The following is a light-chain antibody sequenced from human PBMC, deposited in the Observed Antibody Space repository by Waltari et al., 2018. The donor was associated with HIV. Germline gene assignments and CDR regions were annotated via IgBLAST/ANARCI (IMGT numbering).Light chain of an antibody. CDR2: EAA. V-gene: IGKV3-15*01. Sequence: EIVMTQSPPTLSVSPGQRVTLSCRASQTSSAKVAWYQQRPGQAPKLLIYEAATRPTGIPARFSGSGSGTEFTLTIRSLQSEDFATYFCQQYDSGPRGITFGQGTMLEIK. CDR1: QTSSAK. CDR3: QQYDSGPRGIT. J-gene: IGKJ2*01.